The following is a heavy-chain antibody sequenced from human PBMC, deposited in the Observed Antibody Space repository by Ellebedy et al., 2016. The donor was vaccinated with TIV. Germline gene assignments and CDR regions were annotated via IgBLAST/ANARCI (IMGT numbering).Heavy chain of an antibody. V-gene: IGHV3-21*04. CDR3: AKDRRWLQSPTGDY. CDR1: GFTFSSYS. D-gene: IGHD5-24*01. J-gene: IGHJ4*02. CDR2: ISSSSSYI. Sequence: GESLKISXAASGFTFSSYSMNWVRQAPGKGLEWVSSISSSSSYIYYADSVKGRFTISRDNAKNSLYLQMNSLRAEDTAVYYCAKDRRWLQSPTGDYWGQGTLVTVSS.